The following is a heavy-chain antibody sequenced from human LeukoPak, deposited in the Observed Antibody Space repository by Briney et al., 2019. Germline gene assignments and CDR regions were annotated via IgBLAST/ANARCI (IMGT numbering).Heavy chain of an antibody. CDR1: GFTFSSYA. J-gene: IGHJ4*02. D-gene: IGHD6-19*01. Sequence: GGALRLSCPASGFTFSSYAMHWVRQAPGKGLDGVAVISYDGRNKYYADFVKGRFTISRDNSKNTLYLQMNSLRAEDTAVYYCARVAVAGTNLYFDYWGQGTLVTVSS. CDR3: ARVAVAGTNLYFDY. V-gene: IGHV3-30*04. CDR2: ISYDGRNK.